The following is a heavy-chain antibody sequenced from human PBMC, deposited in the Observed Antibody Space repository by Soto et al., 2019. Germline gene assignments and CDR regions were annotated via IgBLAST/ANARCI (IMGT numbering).Heavy chain of an antibody. J-gene: IGHJ6*02. CDR2: IYYSGST. Sequence: SETLSLTCTVSGGSISSGDYYWSWIRQPPGKGLEWIGYIYYSGSTYYNPSLKSRVTISVDTSKNQFSLKLSSVTAADTAVYYCARGSFGYPSYYYGMDVWGQGTTVTVSS. CDR3: ARGSFGYPSYYYGMDV. CDR1: GGSISSGDYY. V-gene: IGHV4-30-4*01. D-gene: IGHD2-15*01.